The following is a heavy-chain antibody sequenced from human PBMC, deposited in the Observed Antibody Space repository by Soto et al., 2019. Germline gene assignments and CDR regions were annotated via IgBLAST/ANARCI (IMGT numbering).Heavy chain of an antibody. D-gene: IGHD6-19*01. Sequence: QVQLVQSGAEVKKPGASVKVSCKASGYTFTSYGISWVRQAPGQGLEWMGWISAYNGNTNYAQKLQGRVTMTTDTSTSTAYMELRSLGSDDTAVYYCARVQRIRQWLVRTTNWFDPWGQGTLVTVSS. V-gene: IGHV1-18*01. CDR2: ISAYNGNT. CDR1: GYTFTSYG. J-gene: IGHJ5*02. CDR3: ARVQRIRQWLVRTTNWFDP.